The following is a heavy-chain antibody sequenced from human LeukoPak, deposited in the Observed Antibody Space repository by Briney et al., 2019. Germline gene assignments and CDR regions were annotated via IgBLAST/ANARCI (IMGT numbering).Heavy chain of an antibody. D-gene: IGHD1-26*01. Sequence: GGSLRLSCAASGFTFSSYSMNWVRQAPGKGLEWVSSISSSSSYIYYADSVEGRFTISRDNAKNSLYLQMNSLRAEDTAVYYCARAGGSYLNWFDPWGQGTLVTVSS. CDR2: ISSSSSYI. V-gene: IGHV3-21*01. J-gene: IGHJ5*02. CDR3: ARAGGSYLNWFDP. CDR1: GFTFSSYS.